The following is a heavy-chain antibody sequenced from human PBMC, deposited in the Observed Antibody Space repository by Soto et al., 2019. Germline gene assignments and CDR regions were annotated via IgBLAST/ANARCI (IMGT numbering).Heavy chain of an antibody. V-gene: IGHV3-30-3*01. Sequence: VQLVESGGGVVQPGRSLRLSCAASGFTFSSCAMHWVRQAPGKGLEWVAVISYDGSNKYYADSVKGRFTISRDNSKNTLYLQMNSLRAEDTAVYYCARDGGTVSIYSNYREYYYGMDVWGQGTTVTVSS. D-gene: IGHD4-4*01. CDR1: GFTFSSCA. J-gene: IGHJ6*02. CDR2: ISYDGSNK. CDR3: ARDGGTVSIYSNYREYYYGMDV.